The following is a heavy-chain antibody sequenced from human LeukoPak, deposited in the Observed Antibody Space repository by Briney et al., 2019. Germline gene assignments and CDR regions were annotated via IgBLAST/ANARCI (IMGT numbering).Heavy chain of an antibody. CDR1: GGSISSYF. Sequence: PSETLSLTCTVSGGSISSYFWTWIRQPPGKGLEWIGYIYYSGTTNYNPSLKSRVTLSVDTSKNQFSLKLSSVTAADTAVYYCATSVTKVTTYAFDVWGQGTMVTVSS. D-gene: IGHD4-17*01. J-gene: IGHJ3*01. CDR2: IYYSGTT. CDR3: ATSVTKVTTYAFDV. V-gene: IGHV4-59*08.